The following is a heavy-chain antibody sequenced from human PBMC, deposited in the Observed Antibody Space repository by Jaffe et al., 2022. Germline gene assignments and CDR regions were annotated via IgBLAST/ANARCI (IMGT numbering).Heavy chain of an antibody. Sequence: QVQLVESGGGVVQPGGSLRLSCAASGFTFSSYGMHWVRQAPGKGLEWVAFIRYDGSNKYYADSVKGRFTISRDNSKNTLYLQMNSLRAEDTAVYYCAKDSGYQLLYDAFDIWGQGTMVTVSS. V-gene: IGHV3-30*02. CDR2: IRYDGSNK. CDR1: GFTFSSYG. J-gene: IGHJ3*02. CDR3: AKDSGYQLLYDAFDI. D-gene: IGHD2-2*01.